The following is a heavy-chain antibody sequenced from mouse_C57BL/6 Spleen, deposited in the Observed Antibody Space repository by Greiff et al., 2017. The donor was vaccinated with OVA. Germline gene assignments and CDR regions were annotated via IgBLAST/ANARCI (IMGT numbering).Heavy chain of an antibody. CDR3: ARSGAGTRGDYFDY. D-gene: IGHD4-1*01. V-gene: IGHV1-55*01. Sequence: VQLQQPGAELVKPGASVKMSCKASGYTFTSYWITWVKQRPGQGLEWIGDIYPGSGSTNYNEKFKSKATLTVDTSSSTAYMQLSSLTSEDSAVYYCARSGAGTRGDYFDYWGQGTTLTVSS. J-gene: IGHJ2*01. CDR2: IYPGSGST. CDR1: GYTFTSYW.